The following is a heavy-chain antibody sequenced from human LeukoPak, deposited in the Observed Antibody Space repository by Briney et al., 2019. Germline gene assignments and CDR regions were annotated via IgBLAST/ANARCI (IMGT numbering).Heavy chain of an antibody. V-gene: IGHV3-23*01. D-gene: IGHD6-6*01. CDR2: ISTSGGNT. J-gene: IGHJ4*02. CDR3: ARNLRRLDY. CDR1: GVTFSNAW. Sequence: GGSLRLSCAASGVTFSNAWMSLVRQAPGKGLEWVSAISTSGGNTYYADSVKGRFTISRDNSKNTLYLQLNSLRAEDTAVYYCARNLRRLDYWGQGTLVTVSS.